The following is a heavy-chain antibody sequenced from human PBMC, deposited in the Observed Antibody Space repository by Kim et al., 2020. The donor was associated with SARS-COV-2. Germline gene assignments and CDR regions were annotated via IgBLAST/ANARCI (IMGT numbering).Heavy chain of an antibody. Sequence: GGSLRLSCAASGFTFNNYGTHWVRQAPGKGLEWVAVISYDGSKKYYTESVEGRFTISRDNSKNTLYLQMNSLRGDDTAVYYCAKVPLEDISGFHDPYDYWGQGTLVTVSS. V-gene: IGHV3-30*18. J-gene: IGHJ4*02. D-gene: IGHD2-15*01. CDR1: GFTFNNYG. CDR2: ISYDGSKK. CDR3: AKVPLEDISGFHDPYDY.